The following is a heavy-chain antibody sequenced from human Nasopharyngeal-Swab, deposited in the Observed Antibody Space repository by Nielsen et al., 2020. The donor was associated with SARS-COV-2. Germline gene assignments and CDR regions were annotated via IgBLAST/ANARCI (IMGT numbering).Heavy chain of an antibody. J-gene: IGHJ6*02. D-gene: IGHD6-6*01. V-gene: IGHV3-30-3*01. Sequence: GESLKISCAASGFTFSNYAMHWVRQAPGKGLEWVAVISYDGSNKNYADSVKGRFTISRDNSKNTLYLQMNSLRVEDTAVYYCQRVQTSHYYGLDVWGQGTTVTVSS. CDR3: QRVQTSHYYGLDV. CDR2: ISYDGSNK. CDR1: GFTFSNYA.